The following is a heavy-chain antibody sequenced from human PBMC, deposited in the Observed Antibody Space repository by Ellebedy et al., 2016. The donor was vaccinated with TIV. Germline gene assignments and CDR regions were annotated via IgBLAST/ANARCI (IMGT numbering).Heavy chain of an antibody. CDR3: ARYIQYTGSYYDYFDY. D-gene: IGHD1-26*01. Sequence: GESLKISXAASGFTFDDFGMTWVRQAPGKGLEWVSSINGNGGSTGYAESVKGRFTISRDNAKNSLYLQMASLRAEDTAVYYCARYIQYTGSYYDYFDYWGQGTLVTVSS. CDR1: GFTFDDFG. J-gene: IGHJ4*02. CDR2: INGNGGST. V-gene: IGHV3-20*04.